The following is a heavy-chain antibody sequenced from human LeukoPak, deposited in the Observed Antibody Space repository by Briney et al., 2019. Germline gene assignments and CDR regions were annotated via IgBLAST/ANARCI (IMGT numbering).Heavy chain of an antibody. CDR1: GGSISSYY. J-gene: IGHJ3*02. Sequence: SETLSLTCTVSGGSISSYYWSWIRQPPGKGLEWIGYIYYSGSTNYNPSLKSRVTISVDTSKTQSSLKLSSVTAADPAVYYCARPTDYYDSSGYPKHDAFDIWGQGTMVTVSS. CDR3: ARPTDYYDSSGYPKHDAFDI. D-gene: IGHD3-22*01. CDR2: IYYSGST. V-gene: IGHV4-59*01.